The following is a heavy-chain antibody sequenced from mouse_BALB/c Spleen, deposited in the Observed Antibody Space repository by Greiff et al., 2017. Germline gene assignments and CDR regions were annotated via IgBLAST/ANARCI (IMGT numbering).Heavy chain of an antibody. Sequence: DVMLVESGGGLVQPGGSRKLSCAASGFTFSSFGMHWVRQAPEKGLEWVAYISSGSSTIYYADTVKGRFTISRDNPKNTLFLQMTSLRSEDTAMYYCARWYYGSSFDYWGQGTTLTVSS. CDR3: ARWYYGSSFDY. CDR1: GFTFSSFG. V-gene: IGHV5-17*02. D-gene: IGHD1-1*01. J-gene: IGHJ2*01. CDR2: ISSGSSTI.